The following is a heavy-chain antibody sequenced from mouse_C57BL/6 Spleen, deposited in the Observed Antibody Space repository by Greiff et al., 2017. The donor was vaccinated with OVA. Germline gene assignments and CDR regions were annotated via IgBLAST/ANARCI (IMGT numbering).Heavy chain of an antibody. CDR1: GYTFTSYW. D-gene: IGHD1-1*01. V-gene: IGHV1-50*01. CDR3: ARTDGSNAMDY. J-gene: IGHJ4*01. Sequence: QVQLQQPGAELVKPGTSVKLSCKASGYTFTSYWMQWVKQRPGQGLEWIGEIDPSDSYTNYNQKFKGKATLTVDTSSSTAYMQLSSLTSEDSAVYYCARTDGSNAMDYWGQGTAVTVS. CDR2: IDPSDSYT.